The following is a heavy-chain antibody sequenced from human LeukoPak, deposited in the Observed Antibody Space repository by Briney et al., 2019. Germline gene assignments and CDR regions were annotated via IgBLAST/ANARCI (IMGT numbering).Heavy chain of an antibody. J-gene: IGHJ4*02. CDR1: GGSITSYY. CDR2: IYYSRST. V-gene: IGHV4-59*01. CDR3: AREDGYSQADY. Sequence: SETLSLTCTVSGGSITSYYWSWIRQSPGKGLEWIGHIYYSRSTNYSPSLKSRVTISIDTSKNQFSLILSSVTAADTAVYYCAREDGYSQADYWGQGTLVTVSS. D-gene: IGHD5-24*01.